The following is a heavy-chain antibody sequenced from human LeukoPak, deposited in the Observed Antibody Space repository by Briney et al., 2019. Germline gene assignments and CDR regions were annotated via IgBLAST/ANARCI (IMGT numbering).Heavy chain of an antibody. J-gene: IGHJ4*02. Sequence: PGGSLRLSCAASGFTFDDYGMSWVRQAPGKGLEWVSSIQWNDDSTGYADSVKGRFTISRDNAKNSLYLQMKSLRAEDTALYYCARDSDYYSSGWSPWDYWGQGTPVTVSS. D-gene: IGHD6-19*01. CDR1: GFTFDDYG. CDR3: ARDSDYYSSGWSPWDY. V-gene: IGHV3-20*04. CDR2: IQWNDDST.